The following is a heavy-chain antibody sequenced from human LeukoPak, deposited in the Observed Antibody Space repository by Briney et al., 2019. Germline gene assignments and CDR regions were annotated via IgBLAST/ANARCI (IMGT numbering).Heavy chain of an antibody. V-gene: IGHV3-66*02. J-gene: IGHJ5*02. CDR3: ARARAEGKTWVEFDP. D-gene: IGHD6-6*01. CDR1: GFIVNSYA. Sequence: GGTLRLSCAASGFIVNSYAMSGVRQAPGKGLAWVSLIYSDGVTQYADSVKGRFTLSRDNSKTTLYLQMNSLRDEDAAVYFCARARAEGKTWVEFDPWGQGTLVTVSS. CDR2: IYSDGVT.